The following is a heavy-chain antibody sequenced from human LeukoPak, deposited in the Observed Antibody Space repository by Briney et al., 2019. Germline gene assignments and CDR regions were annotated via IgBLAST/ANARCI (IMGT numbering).Heavy chain of an antibody. Sequence: GGSLRLSCAASGFTFSSYAMSWVRQAPGKGLEWVSAISGSGGSTYYADSVKGRFTISRDNSKNTLYLQMNSLRAEDTAVYYCAKGMSVLGIQLWSIDYWGQGTLVTVSS. CDR1: GFTFSSYA. D-gene: IGHD5-18*01. CDR3: AKGMSVLGIQLWSIDY. V-gene: IGHV3-23*01. J-gene: IGHJ4*02. CDR2: ISGSGGST.